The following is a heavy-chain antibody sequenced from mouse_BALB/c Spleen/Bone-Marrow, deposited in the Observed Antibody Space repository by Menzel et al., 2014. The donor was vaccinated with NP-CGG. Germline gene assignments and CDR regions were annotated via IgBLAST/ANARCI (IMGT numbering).Heavy chain of an antibody. CDR2: INPSNGRT. D-gene: IGHD1-1*01. CDR1: GYTFTSYW. Sequence: VQLQQSGAELVKPGASVKLSCKASGYTFTSYWMHWVKQRPGQGLEWIGEINPSNGRTNNNEKFKSKATLTVDKSSSTAYMQLSSLTSEDSAVYYCARSIDYGTAWFAYWGQGTLVTVSA. V-gene: IGHV1S81*02. CDR3: ARSIDYGTAWFAY. J-gene: IGHJ3*01.